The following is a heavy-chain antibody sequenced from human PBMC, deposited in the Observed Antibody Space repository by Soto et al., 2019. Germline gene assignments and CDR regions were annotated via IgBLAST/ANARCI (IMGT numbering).Heavy chain of an antibody. CDR3: ARQGGSKGIRAFEI. Sequence: QVQLQESGPGLVKPSETLSLTCTVSGGSISSFYWSWIRQPPGKGLEWIGYIYYSGSTNYNPSLKSRVTISVDTSKNQCALKLGSVTAADTAVYYCARQGGSKGIRAFEIWVQGTMVTVSS. CDR2: IYYSGST. J-gene: IGHJ3*02. V-gene: IGHV4-59*08. D-gene: IGHD2-15*01. CDR1: GGSISSFY.